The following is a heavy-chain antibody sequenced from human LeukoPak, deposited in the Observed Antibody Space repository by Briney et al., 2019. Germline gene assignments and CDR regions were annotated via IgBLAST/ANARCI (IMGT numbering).Heavy chain of an antibody. V-gene: IGHV3-23*01. CDR2: ISGSGGST. Sequence: GSLRLSCAASGFTFSSYAMSWVRQAPGKGLEWVSAISGSGGSTYYADSVKGRFTISRDNSKNTLYLQMNSLRAEDTAVYYCAKSQDWYSSGWYDYWGQGTLVTVSS. J-gene: IGHJ4*02. D-gene: IGHD6-19*01. CDR3: AKSQDWYSSGWYDY. CDR1: GFTFSSYA.